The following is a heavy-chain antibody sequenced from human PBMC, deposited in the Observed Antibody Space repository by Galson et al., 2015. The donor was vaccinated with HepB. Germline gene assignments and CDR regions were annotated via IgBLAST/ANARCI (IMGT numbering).Heavy chain of an antibody. CDR2: IYYSGST. D-gene: IGHD4-23*01. CDR3: ARDHTHLDFDYGGPMDYYYYVMDV. J-gene: IGHJ6*02. Sequence: SETLSLTCTVSGGSVSSGSYYWSWIRQPPGKGLEWIGYIYYSGSTNYNPSLKSRVTISVDTSKNQFSLKLSSVTAADTAVYYCARDHTHLDFDYGGPMDYYYYVMDVWGQGTTVTVSS. V-gene: IGHV4-61*01. CDR1: GGSVSSGSYY.